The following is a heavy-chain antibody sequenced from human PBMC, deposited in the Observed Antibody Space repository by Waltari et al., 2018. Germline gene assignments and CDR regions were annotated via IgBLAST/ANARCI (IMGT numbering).Heavy chain of an antibody. CDR1: GGSISSYY. Sequence: QVQLQESGPGLVKPSATLSLTCTVSGGSISSYYWSWIRQPPGKALGWCGYYSYSGRTNYNPSLKSRVTISVDTSKNQFSLKLSSVTAADTAVYYCARHYLKTGIAARPSAWFDPWGQGTLVTVSS. CDR2: YSYSGRT. D-gene: IGHD6-6*01. J-gene: IGHJ5*02. V-gene: IGHV4-59*08. CDR3: ARHYLKTGIAARPSAWFDP.